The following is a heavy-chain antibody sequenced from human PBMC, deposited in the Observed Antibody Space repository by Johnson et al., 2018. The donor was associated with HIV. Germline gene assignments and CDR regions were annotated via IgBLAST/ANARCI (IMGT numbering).Heavy chain of an antibody. D-gene: IGHD3-22*01. Sequence: QVQLVESGGGLVKPGGSLRLSCAASGFTVSSNYMSWVRQAPGKGLEWVAFIRNYGSKKYYADSVKGRFTISRDNSKNTLYLQMNSLRAEDTAVYYCARDRYYDSSGSHAFDIWGQGTMVTVSS. CDR2: IRNYGSKK. CDR3: ARDRYYDSSGSHAFDI. V-gene: IGHV3-30*02. CDR1: GFTVSSNY. J-gene: IGHJ3*02.